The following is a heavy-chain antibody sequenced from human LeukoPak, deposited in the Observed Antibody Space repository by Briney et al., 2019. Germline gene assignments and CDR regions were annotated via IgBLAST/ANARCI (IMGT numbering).Heavy chain of an antibody. CDR3: AKPPYDSSGYYFH. V-gene: IGHV3-74*01. J-gene: IGHJ4*02. CDR1: GFTFSGYW. CDR2: INSDGSEI. Sequence: PGRSLRLSCAASGFTFSGYWMHWVRQVPGKGLVWVSHINSDGSEIDYADSVKGRFTISRDNAKKTLYLQMNSLRAEDTAVYYCAKPPYDSSGYYFHWGQGTLVTVSS. D-gene: IGHD3-22*01.